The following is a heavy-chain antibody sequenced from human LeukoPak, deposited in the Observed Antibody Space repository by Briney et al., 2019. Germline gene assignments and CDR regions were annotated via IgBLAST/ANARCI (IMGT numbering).Heavy chain of an antibody. CDR1: GGSISSGGYY. V-gene: IGHV4-31*03. Sequence: TLSLTCTVSGGSISSGGYYWSWIRQHPGKCLEWIGYIYYSGSTYYNPSLKSRVTISVDTSKNQFSLKLSSVTAADTAVYYCARDLGVDPSAGYAFDIWGQGTMVTVSS. CDR2: IYYSGST. D-gene: IGHD2-21*02. J-gene: IGHJ3*02. CDR3: ARDLGVDPSAGYAFDI.